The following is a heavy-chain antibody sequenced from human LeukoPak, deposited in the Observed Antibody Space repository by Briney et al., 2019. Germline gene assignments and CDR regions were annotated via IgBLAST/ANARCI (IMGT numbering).Heavy chain of an antibody. Sequence: PSETLSLTCTVSGGSISSSSYYWGWIRQPPGKGLEWIGSIYYSGSSGTTYYSPSLKSRVTISVGTSKNQFSLKLSSVTAADTAVYYCARITSSWRDYWGQGTLVTVSS. CDR2: IYYSGSSGTT. CDR1: GGSISSSSYY. CDR3: ARITSSWRDY. D-gene: IGHD6-13*01. V-gene: IGHV4-39*01. J-gene: IGHJ4*02.